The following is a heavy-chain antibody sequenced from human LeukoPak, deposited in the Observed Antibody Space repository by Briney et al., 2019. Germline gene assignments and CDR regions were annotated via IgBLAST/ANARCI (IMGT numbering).Heavy chain of an antibody. D-gene: IGHD3-22*01. J-gene: IGHJ4*02. V-gene: IGHV4-34*01. CDR3: ARNYYYDSSGYFDY. Sequence: PSETLSLTCAVYSGTFSGNYWSWIRQPPGKGLVWIGEINHSGSTNYNPSLKSRVTISVDTSKNQFSLKLSSVTAADTAVYYCARNYYYDSSGYFDYWGQGTLVTVSS. CDR2: INHSGST. CDR1: SGTFSGNY.